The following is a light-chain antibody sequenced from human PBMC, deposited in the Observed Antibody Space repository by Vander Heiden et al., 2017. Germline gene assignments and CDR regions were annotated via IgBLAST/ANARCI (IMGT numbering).Light chain of an antibody. CDR3: QVWDSISDHLV. CDR2: DDS. V-gene: IGLV3-21*03. J-gene: IGLJ2*01. Sequence: SYVLTQPPSVSVAPGKTARITCGGDNIGIKSVHWYQQKSGQAPVLVVYDDSDRPSGIPERVSGFNSGNTATLTISRVEAGDEADYYCQVWDSISDHLVFGGGTKLSVL. CDR1: NIGIKS.